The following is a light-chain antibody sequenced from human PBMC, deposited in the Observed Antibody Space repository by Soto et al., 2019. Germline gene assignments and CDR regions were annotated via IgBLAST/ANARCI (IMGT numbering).Light chain of an antibody. CDR3: QQYNSSPT. CDR2: KAS. CDR1: QSISSW. V-gene: IGKV1-5*03. J-gene: IGKJ1*01. Sequence: DIQMTQAPSTLSASVGDRVTITCRASQSISSWLAWYQQKPGKAPKLLIYKASSLESGVPSRFSGSGSGTEFTLTISSLQPDDFATYYCQQYNSSPTFGQVNKVDIK.